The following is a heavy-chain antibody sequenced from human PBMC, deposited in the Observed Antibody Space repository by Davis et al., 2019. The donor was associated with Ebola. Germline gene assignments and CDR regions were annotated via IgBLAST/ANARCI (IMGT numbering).Heavy chain of an antibody. V-gene: IGHV3-74*01. CDR2: INSDGSST. CDR3: ARGNYYGMDV. Sequence: GESLKISCAASGFTFSSYWMHWVRQGPGKGLVWVSRINSDGSSTSCADSVKGRFTISRDNAKNTLYLQMNSLRAEDTAVYYCARGNYYGMDVWGQGTMVTVSS. J-gene: IGHJ6*02. CDR1: GFTFSSYW.